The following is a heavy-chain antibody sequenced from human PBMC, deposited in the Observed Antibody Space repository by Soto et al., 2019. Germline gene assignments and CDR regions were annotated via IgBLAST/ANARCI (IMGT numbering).Heavy chain of an antibody. CDR2: IIPIFGTA. Sequence: QVQLVQSGAEVKKPGSSVKVSCKASGGTFSSYAISWVRQAPGQGLEWMGGIIPIFGTANYAQKFQGRVTLTADESTSTAYMELSSLRSEDTAVYYCAGTDILTGYPGPFDYWGQGTLVTVSS. V-gene: IGHV1-69*01. CDR3: AGTDILTGYPGPFDY. CDR1: GGTFSSYA. D-gene: IGHD3-9*01. J-gene: IGHJ4*02.